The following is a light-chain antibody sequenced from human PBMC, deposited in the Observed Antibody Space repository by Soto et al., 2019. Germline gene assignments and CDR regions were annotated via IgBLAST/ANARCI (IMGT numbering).Light chain of an antibody. CDR3: QKCKIAPFT. Sequence: DIQMTQSPSSLSAFVGDTVTITCRASQDISNFLAWYQQKPGKVPKLLIYAASTLQSGVPSRFSGSGSGTDFTLTISSLQPEDVATYYCQKCKIAPFTFGGGTKVDIK. CDR2: AAS. V-gene: IGKV1-27*01. CDR1: QDISNF. J-gene: IGKJ4*01.